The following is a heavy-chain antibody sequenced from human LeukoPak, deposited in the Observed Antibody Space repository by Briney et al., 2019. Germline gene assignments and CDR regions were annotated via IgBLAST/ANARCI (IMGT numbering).Heavy chain of an antibody. CDR1: GGSISSYY. J-gene: IGHJ4*02. Sequence: PSETLSLTCTVSGGSISSYYWSWIRQPPGKGLEWIGYIYYSGSTNYNPSLKSRVTISVDTSKNQFSLKLSSVTAADTAVYYCAGYYDSSGYYYYYWGQGTLVAVSS. CDR3: AGYYDSSGYYYYY. D-gene: IGHD3-22*01. CDR2: IYYSGST. V-gene: IGHV4-59*08.